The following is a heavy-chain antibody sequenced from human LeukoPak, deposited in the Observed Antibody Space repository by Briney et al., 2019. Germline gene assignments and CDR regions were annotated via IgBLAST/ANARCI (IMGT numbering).Heavy chain of an antibody. CDR1: GFTFSSYG. J-gene: IGHJ3*02. CDR3: ARDLEDSSPFGAFDM. CDR2: IWFDGIKK. D-gene: IGHD3-22*01. Sequence: GGSLRLSCAASGFTFSSYGMHWVRQVPGKGLEWVAAIWFDGIKKYYADSVKGRLTISRDNSKNTLYLQMNSLRAEDTAVYYCARDLEDSSPFGAFDMWGQGTMVTVSS. V-gene: IGHV3-33*08.